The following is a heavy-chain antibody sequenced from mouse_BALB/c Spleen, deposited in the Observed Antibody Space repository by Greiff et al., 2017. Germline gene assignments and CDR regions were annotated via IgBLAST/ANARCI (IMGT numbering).Heavy chain of an antibody. J-gene: IGHJ2*01. CDR3: ARAYFDY. CDR2: ISSGGSYT. V-gene: IGHV5-9-4*01. CDR1: GFTFSSYA. Sequence: DVMLVESGGGLVKPGGSLKLSCAASGFTFSSYAMSWVRQSPEKRLEWVAEISSGGSYTYYPDTVTGRFTISRDNAKNTLYLEMSSLRSEDTAMYYCARAYFDYWGQGTTLTVSS.